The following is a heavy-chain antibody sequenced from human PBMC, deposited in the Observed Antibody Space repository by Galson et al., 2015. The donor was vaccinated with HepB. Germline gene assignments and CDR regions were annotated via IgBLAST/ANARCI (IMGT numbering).Heavy chain of an antibody. D-gene: IGHD2-15*01. CDR3: AKDLGAGGGSCFDY. CDR2: ISGNGINR. J-gene: IGHJ4*02. V-gene: IGHV3-23*01. CDR1: GFTFSSFA. Sequence: SLRLSCAPSGFTFSSFAMSWVRQAPGKGLEWVSAISGNGINRYYADSVKGRFTISRDNSKNTLYLQRNSLRADDTAIYYCAKDLGAGGGSCFDYWGQGALVTVSS.